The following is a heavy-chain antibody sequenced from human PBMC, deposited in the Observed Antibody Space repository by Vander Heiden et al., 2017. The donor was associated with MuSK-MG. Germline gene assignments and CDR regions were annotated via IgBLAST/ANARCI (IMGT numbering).Heavy chain of an antibody. J-gene: IGHJ6*04. CDR1: GYTFSTYG. Sequence: ERQLVESGGGRVKHGGSLRLSCAASGYTFSTYGMNWAPQAPGKGLGWVSSISGSSNYIDYADSLQGRFTISRDNAKNSLFLQMNSLRADDTALYYCARVSGIKCRVSNYYGMDVWGEGTTVTVSS. D-gene: IGHD6-13*01. V-gene: IGHV3-21*01. CDR3: ARVSGIKCRVSNYYGMDV. CDR2: ISGSSNYI.